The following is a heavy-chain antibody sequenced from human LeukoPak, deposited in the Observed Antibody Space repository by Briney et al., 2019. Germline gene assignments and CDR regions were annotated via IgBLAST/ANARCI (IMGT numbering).Heavy chain of an antibody. V-gene: IGHV3-30*03. D-gene: IGHD4-17*01. J-gene: IGHJ4*02. Sequence: PGRSLRLSCAASGFTFSSYGMHWVRQAPGKGLEWVAVISYDGSNKYYADSVKGRFTISRDNSKNTLYLQMNSPRAEDTAVYYCARSYGDYAPDDYWGQGTLVTVSS. CDR1: GFTFSSYG. CDR3: ARSYGDYAPDDY. CDR2: ISYDGSNK.